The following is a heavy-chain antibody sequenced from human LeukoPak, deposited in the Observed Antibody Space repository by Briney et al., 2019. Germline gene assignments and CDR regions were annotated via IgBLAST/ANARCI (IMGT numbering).Heavy chain of an antibody. CDR3: AKDFYSGSWSGPFDH. CDR1: GFTFSDLA. Sequence: GGSLSLSCAASGFTFSDLAMNCVREARGKGLEGASPFTSREYSTPDADSVRGRFTLSRDNSKNTLYLHMNSRRGEDTAVYYCAKDFYSGSWSGPFDHWGQGTLFSVSS. V-gene: IGHV3-23*01. J-gene: IGHJ4*02. CDR2: FTSREYST. D-gene: IGHD6-13*01.